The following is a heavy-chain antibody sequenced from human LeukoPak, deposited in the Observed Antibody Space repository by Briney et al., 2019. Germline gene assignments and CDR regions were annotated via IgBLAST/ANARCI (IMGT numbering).Heavy chain of an antibody. D-gene: IGHD4-23*01. CDR3: ARDFGNSRFKNWFDP. CDR1: GYTFTSYG. Sequence: GASVKVSCKASGYTFTSYGISWVRQAPGQGLEWMGWISAYNGNTNYAQKLQGRVTMTTDTSTSTAYMELRSLRSDDTAVYYCARDFGNSRFKNWFDPWGQGTLVTVSS. J-gene: IGHJ5*02. CDR2: ISAYNGNT. V-gene: IGHV1-18*01.